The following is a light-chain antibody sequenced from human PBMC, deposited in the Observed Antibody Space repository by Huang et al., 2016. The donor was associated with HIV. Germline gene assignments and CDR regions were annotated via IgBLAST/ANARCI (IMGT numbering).Light chain of an antibody. V-gene: IGKV4-1*01. J-gene: IGKJ4*01. CDR3: QQYYSTPRLT. CDR2: WAS. CDR1: QTVLYSSDNKNY. Sequence: DIVMTQSPDSLAVSLGEKATINCKSSQTVLYSSDNKNYLAWYQQKPGQPPKLRIYWASTRESGVPDRVSGSGSGTDFTLTINSLQSEDVAVYYCQQYYSTPRLTFGGGTKVEIK.